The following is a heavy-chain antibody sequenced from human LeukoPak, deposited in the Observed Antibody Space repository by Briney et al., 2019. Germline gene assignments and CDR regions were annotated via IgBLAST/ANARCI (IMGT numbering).Heavy chain of an antibody. CDR1: GGSISSYY. V-gene: IGHV4-4*07. CDR2: IYTSGST. D-gene: IGHD2-2*01. CDR3: ARVPYCSSTSCYGFDY. J-gene: IGHJ4*02. Sequence: SETLSLTCTVSGGSISSYYWSWIRQPAGKGLEWIGRIYTSGSTNYNPSLKSRVTMSVDTSKNQFSLKLSSVTAADTAVYYCARVPYCSSTSCYGFDYWGQGTLVTVSS.